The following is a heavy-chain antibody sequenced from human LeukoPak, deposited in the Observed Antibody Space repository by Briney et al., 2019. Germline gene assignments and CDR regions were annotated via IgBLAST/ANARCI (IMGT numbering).Heavy chain of an antibody. Sequence: GGSLRLSCAASGFTFSSYGMHWVRQAPGKGLDWVAFIRYDGSNKYYADSVKGRFTISRDNSKNTLYLQINSLRAEDTAVYYCAKRGATSDYYYYMDVWGKGTTVTISS. CDR3: AKRGATSDYYYYMDV. V-gene: IGHV3-30*02. J-gene: IGHJ6*03. D-gene: IGHD1-26*01. CDR1: GFTFSSYG. CDR2: IRYDGSNK.